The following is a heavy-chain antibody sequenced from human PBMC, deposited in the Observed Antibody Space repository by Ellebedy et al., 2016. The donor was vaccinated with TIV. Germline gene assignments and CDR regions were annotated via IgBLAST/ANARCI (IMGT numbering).Heavy chain of an antibody. J-gene: IGHJ4*02. CDR1: GFTFRSYA. Sequence: PGGSLRLSCAASGFTFRSYAMSWVRQAPGKGPEWVSGFGVSGDSPYYADSVKGRFIISRDISKNTLYRQIDSLRAEDTAIYYCAKDSGKYGWNSEYWGQGTQVTVSS. D-gene: IGHD3-10*01. V-gene: IGHV3-23*01. CDR2: FGVSGDSP. CDR3: AKDSGKYGWNSEY.